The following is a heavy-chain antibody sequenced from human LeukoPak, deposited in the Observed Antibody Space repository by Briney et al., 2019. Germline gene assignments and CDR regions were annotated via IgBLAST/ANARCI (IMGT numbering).Heavy chain of an antibody. CDR1: GFTFSSYA. Sequence: GGSLRLSCAVSGFTFSSYAMSWVRQAPGKGLEWVSTIRGSGDTPYYADSVKGRFTISRDYSKNTLYLQMNSLRAEDTAVYYCAKSVVCSGGSCYYFDYWGQGTLVTVSS. V-gene: IGHV3-23*01. CDR3: AKSVVCSGGSCYYFDY. CDR2: IRGSGDTP. J-gene: IGHJ4*02. D-gene: IGHD2-15*01.